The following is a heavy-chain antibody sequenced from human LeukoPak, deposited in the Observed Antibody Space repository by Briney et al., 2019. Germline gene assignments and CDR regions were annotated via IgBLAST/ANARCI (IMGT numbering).Heavy chain of an antibody. D-gene: IGHD4-17*01. CDR1: GGSISSSSYY. Sequence: SSETLSLTCTVSGGSISSSSYYWGWIRQPPGKGLEWIGSIYYSGSTYYNPSLKSRVTISVDTSKNQFSLKLSSVTAADTAVYYCARETGDYAGGVDYWGQGTLVTVSS. CDR3: ARETGDYAGGVDY. J-gene: IGHJ4*02. V-gene: IGHV4-39*07. CDR2: IYYSGST.